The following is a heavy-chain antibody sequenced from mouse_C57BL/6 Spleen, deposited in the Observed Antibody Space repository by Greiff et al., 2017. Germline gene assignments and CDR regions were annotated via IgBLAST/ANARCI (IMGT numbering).Heavy chain of an antibody. V-gene: IGHV14-4*01. D-gene: IGHD2-2*01. CDR2: IDPENGDT. CDR1: GFNIKDDY. J-gene: IGHJ4*01. Sequence: EVQLQQSGAELVRPGASVKLSCTASGFNIKDDYMHWVKQRPEQGLEWIGWIDPENGDTEYASKFQGKATITADTASNTAYLQLSSLTSEDTDVYCDTSCPAYGYDGYYAMDYWGQGTSVTVSS. CDR3: TSCPAYGYDGYYAMDY.